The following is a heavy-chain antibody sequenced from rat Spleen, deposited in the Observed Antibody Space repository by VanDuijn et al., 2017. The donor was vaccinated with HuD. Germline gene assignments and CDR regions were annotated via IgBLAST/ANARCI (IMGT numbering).Heavy chain of an antibody. V-gene: IGHV2-13*01. J-gene: IGHJ2*01. CDR2: IWGNGNA. CDR1: GFSLSNYG. D-gene: IGHD1-6*01. Sequence: QVQLKESGPGLVKPSLTLSLTCTVSGFSLSNYGVFWVRQPPGQGLEWMGVIWGNGNANYNSVLKSRLSISRDTSKSQVYLKMNSLRSEDTATYYCARGGFFRYWGQGVMVTVSS. CDR3: ARGGFFRY.